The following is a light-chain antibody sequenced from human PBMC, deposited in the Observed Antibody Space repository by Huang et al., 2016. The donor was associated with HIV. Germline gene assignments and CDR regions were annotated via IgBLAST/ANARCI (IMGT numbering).Light chain of an antibody. Sequence: EIVMTQSPATLSVSPGERATLSCRASQSVGSNLAWYQQRRGQAPRLLIYAASTRASGIPARFSSSRSGTEFTLTVSSLQSEDFAVYYCQQHNTWPRTFGQGTRV. CDR3: QQHNTWPRT. V-gene: IGKV3-15*01. CDR2: AAS. J-gene: IGKJ1*01. CDR1: QSVGSN.